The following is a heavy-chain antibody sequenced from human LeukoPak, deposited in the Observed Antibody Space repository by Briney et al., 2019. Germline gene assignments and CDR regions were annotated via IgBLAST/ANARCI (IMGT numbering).Heavy chain of an antibody. CDR2: IWYDGSNK. D-gene: IGHD6-19*01. Sequence: GGSLRLSCAASGFAFSSYGMHWVRQAPGKGLEWVAIIWYDGSNKYYADSVKGRFTISRDNSKNTLYLQMNSLRAEDTAVYYCAKNIAVAGWNYYYYGMDVWGQGTTVTVSS. J-gene: IGHJ6*02. CDR1: GFAFSSYG. V-gene: IGHV3-30*02. CDR3: AKNIAVAGWNYYYYGMDV.